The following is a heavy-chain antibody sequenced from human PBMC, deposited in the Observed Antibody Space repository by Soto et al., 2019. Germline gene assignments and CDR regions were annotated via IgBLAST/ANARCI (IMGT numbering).Heavy chain of an antibody. CDR3: AKTPGYTFHQFEY. D-gene: IGHD5-18*01. J-gene: IGHJ4*02. CDR1: VFTFSSYA. CDR2: ISGSGGST. V-gene: IGHV3-23*01. Sequence: PGGSLRLSCAASVFTFSSYAMSCVRHAPGKGLEWVSAISGSGGSTYYADSVKGRFTISRDNSKNTLYLQMNSLRAEDTAVYYCAKTPGYTFHQFEYWGQRTLVTVSS.